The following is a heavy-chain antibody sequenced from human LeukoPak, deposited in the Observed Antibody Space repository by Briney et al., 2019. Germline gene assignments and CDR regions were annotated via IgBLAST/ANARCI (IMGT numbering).Heavy chain of an antibody. CDR2: IYYSGST. CDR1: GFTVSSNY. D-gene: IGHD3-9*01. CDR3: ARALSYYDILTGYPGPSYFDY. V-gene: IGHV4-30-4*08. J-gene: IGHJ4*02. Sequence: LRLSCAASGFTVSSNYMSWVRQAPGKGLEWIGYIYYSGSTYYNPSLKSRVTISVDTSKNQFSLKLSSVTAADTAVYYCARALSYYDILTGYPGPSYFDYWGQGTLVTVSS.